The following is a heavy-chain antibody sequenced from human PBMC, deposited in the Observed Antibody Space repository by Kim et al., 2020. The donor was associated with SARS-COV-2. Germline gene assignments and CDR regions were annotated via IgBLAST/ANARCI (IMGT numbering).Heavy chain of an antibody. CDR1: GFTFGDYA. J-gene: IGHJ6*02. Sequence: GGSLRLSCTASGFTFGDYAMSWVRQAPGKGLEWVGFIRSKAYGGTTEYAASVKGRFTISRDDSKSIAYLQMNSLKTEDTAVYYCTRDGTYYYGSGSPRANYYYYYGMDVWGQGTTVTVSS. CDR3: TRDGTYYYGSGSPRANYYYYYGMDV. D-gene: IGHD3-10*01. CDR2: IRSKAYGGTT. V-gene: IGHV3-49*04.